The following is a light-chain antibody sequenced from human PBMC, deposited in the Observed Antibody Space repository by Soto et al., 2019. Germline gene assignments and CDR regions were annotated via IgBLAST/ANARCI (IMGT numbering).Light chain of an antibody. V-gene: IGLV2-23*01. CDR1: SSDVGSYNL. Sequence: QAVVTQPASVSGSPGQSITISCTGTSSDVGSYNLVSWYQQHPGKAPKLMIYEGSKRPSGVSNRFSGSKSGNTASLTISGLQAEDEADYYCCLYIGATTYVFGTGTKLTVL. J-gene: IGLJ1*01. CDR2: EGS. CDR3: CLYIGATTYV.